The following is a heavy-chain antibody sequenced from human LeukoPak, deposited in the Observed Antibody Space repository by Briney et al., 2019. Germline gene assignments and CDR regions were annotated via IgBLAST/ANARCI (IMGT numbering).Heavy chain of an antibody. Sequence: GGSLRLSCAASGFTFSSDWMHWDRQAPGKGLVWVSRIRGDGNDATYADSVKGRFTVSRDNAGSTLFLQMNRLTADDTAVYYCSRDRVLGSGSLDAWGQGTLVSVSS. J-gene: IGHJ5*02. V-gene: IGHV3-74*01. D-gene: IGHD3-10*01. CDR1: GFTFSSDW. CDR3: SRDRVLGSGSLDA. CDR2: IRGDGNDA.